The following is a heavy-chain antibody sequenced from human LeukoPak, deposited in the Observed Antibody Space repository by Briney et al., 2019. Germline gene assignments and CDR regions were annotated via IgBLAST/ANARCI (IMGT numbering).Heavy chain of an antibody. V-gene: IGHV1-18*01. J-gene: IGHJ4*02. CDR2: ISAYSGNT. CDR1: GYTFTSYG. D-gene: IGHD6-13*01. CDR3: ARVKGQIAAAGRGDY. Sequence: GASVKVSCKASGYTFTSYGISWVRQAPGQGLEWMGWISAYSGNTNYAQKLQGRVTMTTDTSTSTAYMELRSLRSDDTAVYYCARVKGQIAAAGRGDYWGQGTLVTVSS.